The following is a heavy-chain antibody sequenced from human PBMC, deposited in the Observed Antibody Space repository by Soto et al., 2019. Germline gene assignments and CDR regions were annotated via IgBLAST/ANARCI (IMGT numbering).Heavy chain of an antibody. CDR1: GFTFSSYA. V-gene: IGHV3-30-3*01. D-gene: IGHD5-18*01. CDR3: ARPHVDTAMVGAFDI. Sequence: QVQLVESGGGVVQPGRSLRLSCAASGFTFSSYAMHWVRQAPGKGLEWVAVISYDGSNKYYADSVKGRFTISRDNSKNTLYLQMNSLRAEDTAVYCCARPHVDTAMVGAFDIWGQGTMVTVSS. CDR2: ISYDGSNK. J-gene: IGHJ3*02.